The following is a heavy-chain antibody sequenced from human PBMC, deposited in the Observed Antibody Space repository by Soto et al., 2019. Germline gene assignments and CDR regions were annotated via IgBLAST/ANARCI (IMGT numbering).Heavy chain of an antibody. D-gene: IGHD3-22*01. CDR1: GGTFSSYA. V-gene: IGHV1-2*02. CDR3: ARHYYDSSGQI. CDR2: INPNSGVT. J-gene: IGHJ3*02. Sequence: QVQLVQSGAEVKKPGSSVKVSCKASGGTFSSYAISWVRQAPGQGLEWMGGINPNSGVTNYAQEFMGRVTMTRDTSITTAYMELSRLKSDDTAMYYCARHYYDSSGQIWGQGTMVTVSS.